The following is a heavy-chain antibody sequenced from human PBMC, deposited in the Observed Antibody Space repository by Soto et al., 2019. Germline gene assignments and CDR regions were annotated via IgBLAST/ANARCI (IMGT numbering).Heavy chain of an antibody. V-gene: IGHV3-30*18. D-gene: IGHD5-12*01. Sequence: GGSLRLSCAASGFTFSSYGMHWVRQAPGKGLEWVAVISYDGSNKYYADSVKGRFTISRDNSKNTLYLQMNSLRAEDTAVYYCAKDRGGYDYYYYYYGMDVWGQGTTVTVSS. CDR1: GFTFSSYG. CDR3: AKDRGGYDYYYYYYGMDV. J-gene: IGHJ6*02. CDR2: ISYDGSNK.